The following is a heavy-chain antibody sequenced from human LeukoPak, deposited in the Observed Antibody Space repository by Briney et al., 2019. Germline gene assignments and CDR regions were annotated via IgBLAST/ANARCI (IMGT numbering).Heavy chain of an antibody. V-gene: IGHV3-74*01. Sequence: GRQVTKKKLVWVSRINSDESSTNYADSVKGRFTISRDNPKNTLYLQMNSLRAEDTAVYYCARDKSGTFDYWGQGTLVTVSS. CDR2: INSDESST. CDR3: ARDKSGTFDY. D-gene: IGHD3-10*01. J-gene: IGHJ4*02.